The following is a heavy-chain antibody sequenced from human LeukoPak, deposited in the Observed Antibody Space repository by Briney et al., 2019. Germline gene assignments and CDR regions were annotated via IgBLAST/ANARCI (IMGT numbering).Heavy chain of an antibody. J-gene: IGHJ3*02. D-gene: IGHD5-24*01. Sequence: SETLSLTCAVYGGSLSGYYWSWIRQPPGKGLEWIGEINHSGSTNYNPSLKSRVTISVDTSKNQFSLKLSSVTAADTAVYYCHTTSGLEMAPSAFDIWGQGTMVTVSS. V-gene: IGHV4-34*09. CDR3: HTTSGLEMAPSAFDI. CDR2: INHSGST. CDR1: GGSLSGYY.